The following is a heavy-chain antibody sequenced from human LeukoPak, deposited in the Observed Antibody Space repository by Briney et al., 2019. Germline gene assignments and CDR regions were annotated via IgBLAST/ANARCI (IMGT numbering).Heavy chain of an antibody. J-gene: IGHJ5*02. CDR3: ARDIAPSGSWWFDT. V-gene: IGHV1-2*02. CDR1: GYTFNDYF. D-gene: IGHD6-13*01. CDR2: INPSGGET. Sequence: GASVKVSRKASGYTFNDYFIHWLRQAPGQGLEWMGWINPSGGETNYPQKFQGRVTMTRDTSISTADMELRWLTSDDTAMYYCARDIAPSGSWWFDTWGQGTPVTVSS.